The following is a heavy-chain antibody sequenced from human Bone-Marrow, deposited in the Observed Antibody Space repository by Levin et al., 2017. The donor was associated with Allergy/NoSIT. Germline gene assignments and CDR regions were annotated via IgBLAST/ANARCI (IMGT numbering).Heavy chain of an antibody. CDR1: GFTFSSYA. CDR3: AKFAYHYASGSSPGEEY. D-gene: IGHD3-10*01. V-gene: IGHV3-23*01. CDR2: ISEIGGST. J-gene: IGHJ4*02. Sequence: GGSLRLSCAASGFTFSSYAMTWVRRAPGKGLEWLSTISEIGGSTYYADSVKGRFTISRVNSKNTLYLQMNSLRAEDTAVYYCAKFAYHYASGSSPGEEYWGQGTLVTVSS.